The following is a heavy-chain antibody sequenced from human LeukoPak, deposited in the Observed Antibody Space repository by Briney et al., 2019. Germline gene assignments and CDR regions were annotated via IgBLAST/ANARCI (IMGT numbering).Heavy chain of an antibody. Sequence: ASVKVSCKASGYTFTSYDINWVRQVTGQGLEWMGWMNPKSGNTGYAQKFQGRVTITRNTSISTAYMEVSSLRYEDTAVYYCARRAVDNSYYYYMDVWGEGTTVTVSS. V-gene: IGHV1-8*03. D-gene: IGHD6-19*01. CDR2: MNPKSGNT. CDR3: ARRAVDNSYYYYMDV. CDR1: GYTFTSYD. J-gene: IGHJ6*03.